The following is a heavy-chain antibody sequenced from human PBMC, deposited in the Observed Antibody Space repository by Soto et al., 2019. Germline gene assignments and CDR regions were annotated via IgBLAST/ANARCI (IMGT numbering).Heavy chain of an antibody. CDR2: ISGDGSFT. J-gene: IGHJ4*02. Sequence: EVQLVESGGGLVQPGGSLRLSCGASGFTFSNHWMHWVRQAPGEGLVWVSRISGDGSFTRFADSVKGRFTISRDNAKNTMSLQMNSLRVDDTAVYYCARVGGGAGNFDYWGQGTLVTVSS. D-gene: IGHD2-21*01. CDR1: GFTFSNHW. CDR3: ARVGGGAGNFDY. V-gene: IGHV3-74*01.